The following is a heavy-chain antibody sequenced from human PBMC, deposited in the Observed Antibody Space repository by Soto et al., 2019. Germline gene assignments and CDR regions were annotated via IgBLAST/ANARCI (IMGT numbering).Heavy chain of an antibody. Sequence: QVQLVQSGAEVKKPGASVKVSCKASGYTFTGYYMHWVRQAPGLGLEWMGWINPNSGGTNYAHKFQGWVTMTSDTSISTAYMELSRLRSDDTAVYYCESGDLLSCAYWGQGTVVTVSS. CDR3: ESGDLLSCAY. CDR2: INPNSGGT. CDR1: GYTFTGYY. J-gene: IGHJ4*02. V-gene: IGHV1-2*04. D-gene: IGHD2-21*01.